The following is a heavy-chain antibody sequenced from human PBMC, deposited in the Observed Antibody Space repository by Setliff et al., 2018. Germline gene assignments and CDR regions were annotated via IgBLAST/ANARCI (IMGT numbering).Heavy chain of an antibody. D-gene: IGHD5-12*01. J-gene: IGHJ4*02. CDR3: AREGATVDF. CDR1: GFKFSDYF. Sequence: GGSLRLSCEASGFKFSDYFMSWIRQAPGKGLEWLSHISDSSRTHTAYADSVRGRFTISRDNAKNSVYLQMNSLRAEDTAVYYCAREGATVDFWGQGTLVTVSS. V-gene: IGHV3-11*06. CDR2: ISDSSRTHT.